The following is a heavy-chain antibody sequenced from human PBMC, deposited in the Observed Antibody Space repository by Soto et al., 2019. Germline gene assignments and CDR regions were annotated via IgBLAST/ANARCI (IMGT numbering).Heavy chain of an antibody. CDR2: ISYDGSNK. CDR3: ARVVTMVRGVIIAARYYYYGMDV. Sequence: GGSLRLSCAASGFTFSSYAMHWVRKAPGKGLEWVAVISYDGSNKYYADSVKGRFTISRDNSKNTLYLQMNSLRAEDTAVYYCARVVTMVRGVIIAARYYYYGMDVWGQGTTVTVSS. V-gene: IGHV3-30-3*01. CDR1: GFTFSSYA. J-gene: IGHJ6*02. D-gene: IGHD3-10*01.